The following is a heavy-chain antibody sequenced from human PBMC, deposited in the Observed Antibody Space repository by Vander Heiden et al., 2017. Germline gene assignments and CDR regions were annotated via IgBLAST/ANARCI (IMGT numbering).Heavy chain of an antibody. CDR3: DAADY. V-gene: IGHV3-21*01. J-gene: IGHJ4*02. CDR1: GLTCSKYT. Sequence: EVQLVESGGGLVKPGGSLRLSCAASGLTCSKYTMNWARQAPGKGLEWVSTISRDGTSIYYADSVKGRFTISRDNAKNSLYLQMSSLRAEDTAVYYCDAADYWGQGTLVTVSS. D-gene: IGHD6-13*01. CDR2: ISRDGTSI.